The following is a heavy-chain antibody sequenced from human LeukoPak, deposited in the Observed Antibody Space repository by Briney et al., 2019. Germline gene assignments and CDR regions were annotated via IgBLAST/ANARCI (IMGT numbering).Heavy chain of an antibody. V-gene: IGHV3-20*04. J-gene: IGHJ4*02. CDR2: ANWKGGST. Sequence: GGSLRLSCAASGFTFVDYGMSWVRQAPGKGLEWISGANWKGGSTGYADSVKGRFTISRENAKNSLYLQMNSLRAEDTAIYYCARLNWIYTSSISYTGFDHWGQGTLVTVSS. D-gene: IGHD2-8*01. CDR1: GFTFVDYG. CDR3: ARLNWIYTSSISYTGFDH.